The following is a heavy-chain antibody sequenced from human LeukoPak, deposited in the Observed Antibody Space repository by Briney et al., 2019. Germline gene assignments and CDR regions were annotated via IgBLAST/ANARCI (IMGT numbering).Heavy chain of an antibody. CDR3: TYDSRGYSFDY. CDR2: ISPDGSGK. V-gene: IGHV3-30-3*01. Sequence: GGSLRLSCAASGFTFSSYAMHWVRQAPGKGLEWVAVISPDGSGKYYGDSVKGRFTISRDNSKNTLYLQINTLRAEDTAVYYCTYDSRGYSFDYWGQGTLVIVSS. J-gene: IGHJ4*02. D-gene: IGHD3-22*01. CDR1: GFTFSSYA.